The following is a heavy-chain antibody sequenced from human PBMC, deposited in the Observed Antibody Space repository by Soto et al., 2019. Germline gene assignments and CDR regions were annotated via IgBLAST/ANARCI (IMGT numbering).Heavy chain of an antibody. Sequence: EVQLVASVRDLIHPGGSLILSCAASGFTVSSTDITWVRQAPGKRLERVSIIYTAGTTYSADSVQGRFIISRDNSKSTLYLHMSSLTAEDTAVYYCASEPVSRGYADCPPRYWGQGALVTV. CDR3: ASEPVSRGYADCPPRY. J-gene: IGHJ4*02. D-gene: IGHD3-22*01. V-gene: IGHV3-53*01. CDR1: GFTVSSTD. CDR2: IYTAGTT.